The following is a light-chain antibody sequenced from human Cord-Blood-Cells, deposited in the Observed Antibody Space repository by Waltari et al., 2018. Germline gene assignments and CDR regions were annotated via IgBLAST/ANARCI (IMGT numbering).Light chain of an antibody. CDR2: GAS. Sequence: EIVMTQSPATLSVSPGERATLSCRASQGVSSNLAWYQQEPGQAPRLLIYGASTRATGIPARFSGSGSGTEFTLTISSLQSEDFAVYYCQQYNNWPRTFGQGTKVEIK. CDR1: QGVSSN. CDR3: QQYNNWPRT. V-gene: IGKV3-15*01. J-gene: IGKJ1*01.